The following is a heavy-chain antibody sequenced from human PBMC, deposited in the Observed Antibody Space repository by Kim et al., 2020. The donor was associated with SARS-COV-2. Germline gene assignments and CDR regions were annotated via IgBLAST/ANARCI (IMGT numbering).Heavy chain of an antibody. D-gene: IGHD3-22*01. CDR1: GGSISSYY. CDR3: ATFRGSGYYYDY. J-gene: IGHJ4*02. CDR2: IYYSGST. Sequence: SETLSLTCTVSGGSISSYYWSWIRQPPGKGLEWIGYIYYSGSTNYNPSLKSRVTISVDTSKNQFSLKLSSVTAADTAVYYCATFRGSGYYYDYWGQGTLVTVSS. V-gene: IGHV4-59*13.